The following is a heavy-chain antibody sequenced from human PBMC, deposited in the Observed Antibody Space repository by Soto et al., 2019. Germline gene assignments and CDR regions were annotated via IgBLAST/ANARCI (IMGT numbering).Heavy chain of an antibody. CDR3: ARDIVPYSYWFDP. Sequence: ASVKVSCKASGYTFTGYYMHWVRQAPGQGLEWMGWIHPNSGGTNYAQKFQGWVTMTRDTSISTAYMELSRLRSDDTAVYYCARDIVPYSYWFDPWGQGTLVTVSS. D-gene: IGHD3-16*02. V-gene: IGHV1-2*04. J-gene: IGHJ5*02. CDR1: GYTFTGYY. CDR2: IHPNSGGT.